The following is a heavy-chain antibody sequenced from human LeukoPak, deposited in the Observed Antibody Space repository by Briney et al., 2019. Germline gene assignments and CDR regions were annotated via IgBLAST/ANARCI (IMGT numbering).Heavy chain of an antibody. CDR2: INHSGST. CDR3: ASPHLDYYDSSGYSY. D-gene: IGHD3-22*01. Sequence: SETLSLTCAVCGGSFSGYYWSWIRQPPGKGLEWIGEINHSGSTNYNPSLKSRVTISVDTSKNQFSLKLSSVTAADTAVYYCASPHLDYYDSSGYSYWGQGTLVTVSS. V-gene: IGHV4-34*01. J-gene: IGHJ4*02. CDR1: GGSFSGYY.